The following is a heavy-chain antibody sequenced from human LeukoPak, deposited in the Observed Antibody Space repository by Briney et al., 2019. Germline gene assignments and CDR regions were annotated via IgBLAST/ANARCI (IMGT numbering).Heavy chain of an antibody. CDR1: GGSISRYY. V-gene: IGHV4-59*01. J-gene: IGHJ4*02. Sequence: SETLSLTCTVSGGSISRYYWSWIRQPPGKGLEWIGYISYTGSTTYNSSLKSRVTISLDTSQNQFSLKLTSVTPADTAVYYCARTAKYYYGSETYYFFDCWGQGTLVTVSS. CDR2: ISYTGST. D-gene: IGHD3-10*01. CDR3: ARTAKYYYGSETYYFFDC.